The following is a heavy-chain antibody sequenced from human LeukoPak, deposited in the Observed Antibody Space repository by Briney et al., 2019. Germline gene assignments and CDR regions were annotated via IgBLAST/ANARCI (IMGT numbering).Heavy chain of an antibody. Sequence: GASVKVSCKASGYTFTSYAMHWVRQAPGQRLEWMGWINAGNGNTKYSQKFQGRVTITRDTSASTAYMELRSLRSDDTAVYYCARDVWSSSWYSFLSAPSFDYWGQGTLVTVSS. V-gene: IGHV1-3*01. CDR2: INAGNGNT. D-gene: IGHD6-13*01. CDR1: GYTFTSYA. J-gene: IGHJ4*02. CDR3: ARDVWSSSWYSFLSAPSFDY.